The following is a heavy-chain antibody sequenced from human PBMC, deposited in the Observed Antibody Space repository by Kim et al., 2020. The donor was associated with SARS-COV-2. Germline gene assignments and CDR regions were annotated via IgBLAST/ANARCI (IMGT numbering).Heavy chain of an antibody. CDR2: ISWNSGSI. CDR3: AKGAGGYGYFDY. D-gene: IGHD5-12*01. J-gene: IGHJ4*02. Sequence: GGSLRLSCAASGFTFDDYAMHWVRQAPGKGLEWVSGISWNSGSIGYADSVKGRFTISRDNAKNSLYLQMNSLRAEDTALYYCAKGAGGYGYFDYWGQGTLVTVSS. CDR1: GFTFDDYA. V-gene: IGHV3-9*01.